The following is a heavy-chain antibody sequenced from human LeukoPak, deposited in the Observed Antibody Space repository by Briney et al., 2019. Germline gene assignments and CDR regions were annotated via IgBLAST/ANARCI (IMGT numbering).Heavy chain of an antibody. J-gene: IGHJ5*02. CDR2: INPSGGST. D-gene: IGHD1-26*01. V-gene: IGHV1-46*01. Sequence: ASVKVSCKASGYTFTNYYIHWVRQAPGQGLECMGIINPSGGSTSYAQKFQGRVTMTRDMSTSTVYMELSSLRSEDAAVYYCARGGVGATTYVWFDPWGQGTLVTVSS. CDR1: GYTFTNYY. CDR3: ARGGVGATTYVWFDP.